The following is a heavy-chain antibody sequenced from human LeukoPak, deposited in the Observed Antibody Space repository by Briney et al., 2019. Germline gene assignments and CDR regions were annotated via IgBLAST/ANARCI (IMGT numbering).Heavy chain of an antibody. D-gene: IGHD1-14*01. J-gene: IGHJ3*01. CDR3: AKVKGKDGIRDSYDV. Sequence: GGSLRLSCAASGFTFSSYAMSWVRQAPGKGPEWVSSISNSGGSTYYADFVKGRFTIARDNSKNTMFLQMNSLRAEDTALYYCAKVKGKDGIRDSYDVWGQGTMVTVSS. CDR1: GFTFSSYA. V-gene: IGHV3-23*01. CDR2: ISNSGGST.